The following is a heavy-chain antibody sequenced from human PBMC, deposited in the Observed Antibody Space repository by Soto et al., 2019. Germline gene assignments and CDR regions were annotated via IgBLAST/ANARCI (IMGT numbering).Heavy chain of an antibody. CDR1: GGSFSDYY. Sequence: QVHLQQWGAGLLKPSETLSLICAVYGGSFSDYYWSWIRQPTGKGLEWIGEINHSGNTNYNPSLKCRGTLSVDWSRNQFSLCLSSLTAGDMGVYYCSSCSPTPLTTYYYDSSGYLRTTYYYGMDVWGQGTTVTVSS. V-gene: IGHV4-34*01. J-gene: IGHJ6*02. CDR2: INHSGNT. CDR3: SSCSPTPLTTYYYDSSGYLRTTYYYGMDV. D-gene: IGHD3-22*01.